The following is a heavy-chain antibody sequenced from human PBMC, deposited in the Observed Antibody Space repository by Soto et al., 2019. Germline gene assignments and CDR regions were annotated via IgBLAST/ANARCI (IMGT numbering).Heavy chain of an antibody. CDR3: ARAIWVATTADYYLDS. J-gene: IGHJ4*02. V-gene: IGHV1-3*01. Sequence: ASVKVSCKASGYTFTNYAIHWVRQAPGQRLEWMGWINAGNGKTKYSQNFQGRVTITRDTSASIVYMEVNSLRSEDTALYYCARAIWVATTADYYLDSGRQATLVTVS. CDR1: GYTFTNYA. CDR2: INAGNGKT. D-gene: IGHD5-12*01.